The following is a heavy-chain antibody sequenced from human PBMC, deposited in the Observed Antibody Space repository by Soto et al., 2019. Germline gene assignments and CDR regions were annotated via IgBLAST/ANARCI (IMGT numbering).Heavy chain of an antibody. J-gene: IGHJ5*02. CDR1: GGAISTYY. V-gene: IGHV4-4*07. Sequence: QVHLQESGPGLVKPSETLSLTCTVSGGAISTYYWTWIRQTAGKGLEWSGRIYSIGSTKYTPALLSVVTTSVETSANPFTLRLTSVTAADAAVEYWGRGQRFSDWFYPWGQGTLVTFS. D-gene: IGHD3-3*01. CDR2: IYSIGST. CDR3: GRGQRFSDWFYP.